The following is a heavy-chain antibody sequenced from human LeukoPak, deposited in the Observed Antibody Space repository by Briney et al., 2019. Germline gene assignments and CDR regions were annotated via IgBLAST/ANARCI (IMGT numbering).Heavy chain of an antibody. D-gene: IGHD3-10*01. J-gene: IGHJ4*02. CDR1: GFTVSSNY. CDR3: AKVAWGSGELDFDY. Sequence: GGSLRLSCAASGFTVSSNYMSWVRQAPGKGLEWVAVISYDGSNKYYADSVKGRFTISRDNSKNTLYLQMNSLRAEDTAVYYCAKVAWGSGELDFDYWGQGTLVTVSS. V-gene: IGHV3-30*18. CDR2: ISYDGSNK.